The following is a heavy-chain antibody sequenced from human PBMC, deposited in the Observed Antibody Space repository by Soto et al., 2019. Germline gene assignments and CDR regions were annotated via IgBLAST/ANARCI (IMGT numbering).Heavy chain of an antibody. CDR3: ARDYVLDPAVAGPTTAFDI. CDR2: IIPIFGTA. D-gene: IGHD6-19*01. J-gene: IGHJ3*02. CDR1: GGTFSSYA. Sequence: SVKVSFKASGGTFSSYAISWVRQAPGQGLEWMGGIIPIFGTANYAQKFQGRVTITADESTSTAYMELSSLRSEDTAVYYCARDYVLDPAVAGPTTAFDIWGQGTMVTVSS. V-gene: IGHV1-69*13.